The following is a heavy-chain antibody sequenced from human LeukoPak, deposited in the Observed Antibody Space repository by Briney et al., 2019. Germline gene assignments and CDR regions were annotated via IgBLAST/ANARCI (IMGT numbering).Heavy chain of an antibody. CDR3: ARGRPGDFDY. V-gene: IGHV3-7*02. CDR1: GFSFSTYW. CDR2: LKQEGSEK. Sequence: GGSLRLSCAASGFSFSTYWLSWVRQAPGKGLEWVANLKQEGSEKYYGDSAKGRFTISRDNAKNCLYLKMNSLRAEEAAVYYCARGRPGDFDYWGQGTLVTVSS. D-gene: IGHD1-14*01. J-gene: IGHJ4*02.